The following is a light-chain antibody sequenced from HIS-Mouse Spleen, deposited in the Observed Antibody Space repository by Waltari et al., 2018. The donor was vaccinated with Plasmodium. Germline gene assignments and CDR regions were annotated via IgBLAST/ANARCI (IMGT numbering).Light chain of an antibody. CDR3: CSYAGSYTLV. Sequence: QSALTQPRSVSGSPGQSVTISCTGTSSDVGGYNYVSWYQQHPGKAPNLMIYDVSKRPSGFPDRFSGSKSGNTASLTISGLQAEDEADYYCCSYAGSYTLVFGGGTKLTGL. V-gene: IGLV2-11*01. J-gene: IGLJ2*01. CDR1: SSDVGGYNY. CDR2: DVS.